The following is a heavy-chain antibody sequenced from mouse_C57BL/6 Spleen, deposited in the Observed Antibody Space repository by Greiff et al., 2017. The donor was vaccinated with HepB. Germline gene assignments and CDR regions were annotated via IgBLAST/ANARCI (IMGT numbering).Heavy chain of an antibody. CDR2: INPSNGGT. CDR1: GYTFTSYW. Sequence: VQLVESGTELVKPGASVKLSCKASGYTFTSYWMHWVKQRPGQGLEWIGNINPSNGGTNYNEKFKSKATLTVDKSSSTAYMQLSSLTSEDSAVYYCARERLARGGFAYWGQGTLVTVSA. J-gene: IGHJ3*01. D-gene: IGHD3-3*01. CDR3: ARERLARGGFAY. V-gene: IGHV1-53*01.